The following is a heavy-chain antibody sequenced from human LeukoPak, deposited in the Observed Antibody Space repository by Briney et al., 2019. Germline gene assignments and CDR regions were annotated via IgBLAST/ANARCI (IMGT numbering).Heavy chain of an antibody. CDR3: ARDALAAYYDSSGYYSYYYYGMDV. J-gene: IGHJ6*02. CDR1: GGSISSGGYY. CDR2: IYYSGST. V-gene: IGHV4-31*03. D-gene: IGHD3-22*01. Sequence: KPSETLSHTCTVSGGSISSGGYYWSWIRQHPGKGLEWIGYIYYSGSTYYNPSLKSRVTISVDTSKNQFSLKLSSVTAADTAVYYCARDALAAYYDSSGYYSYYYYGMDVWGQGTTVTVSS.